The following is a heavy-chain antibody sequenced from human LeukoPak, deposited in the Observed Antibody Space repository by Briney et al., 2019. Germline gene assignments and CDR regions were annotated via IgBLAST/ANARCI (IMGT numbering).Heavy chain of an antibody. CDR1: GFTFSSYS. J-gene: IGHJ4*02. CDR2: ISSGSNYI. V-gene: IGHV3-21*01. CDR3: ARVVDYGDYYHDY. D-gene: IGHD4-17*01. Sequence: GGSLRLSCAASGFTFSSYSMVWVRQAPGKGLEWVSSISSGSNYIYYADSVKGRFTISRDNAKNSLYLQMNSLRAEDTAVYYCARVVDYGDYYHDYWGQGTLVTVSS.